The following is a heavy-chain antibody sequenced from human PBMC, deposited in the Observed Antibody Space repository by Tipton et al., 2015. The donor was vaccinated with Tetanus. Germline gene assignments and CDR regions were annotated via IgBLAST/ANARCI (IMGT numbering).Heavy chain of an antibody. J-gene: IGHJ6*02. CDR1: GGSISSYY. V-gene: IGHV4-4*07. D-gene: IGHD3-22*01. CDR3: ARGYYDSSGYYYYYYGMDV. CDR2: IYTSGST. Sequence: TLSLTCTVSGGSISSYYWSWIRQPAGKGLEWIGRIYTSGSTNYNPPLKSRVTMSVDTSKNQFSLKLSSVTAADTAVYYCARGYYDSSGYYYYYYGMDVWGQGTTVTVSS.